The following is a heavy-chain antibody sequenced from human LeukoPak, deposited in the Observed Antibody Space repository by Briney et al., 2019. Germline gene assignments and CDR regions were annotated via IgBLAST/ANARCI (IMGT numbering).Heavy chain of an antibody. Sequence: ASVKVSCKASGYTFTGYHVHWVRQAPGQGLEWVGRINPNSGGTNFAQKFQGRVTMTRDMSISTAYVELDSLTSDDTAIYYCARGPVTPIQNWFDPWGQGTLVTVSP. D-gene: IGHD4-17*01. J-gene: IGHJ5*02. V-gene: IGHV1-2*06. CDR1: GYTFTGYH. CDR2: INPNSGGT. CDR3: ARGPVTPIQNWFDP.